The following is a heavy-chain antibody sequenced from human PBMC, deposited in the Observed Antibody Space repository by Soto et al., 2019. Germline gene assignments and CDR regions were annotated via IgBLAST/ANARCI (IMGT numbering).Heavy chain of an antibody. Sequence: ASVKVYCKASGYSFTNNDVSWVRQATGQGLEWMGWMNPGSGDTGYAQKFQGRVTMTRDISTATAYMELSSLRSDDTATYYCARMATFGSLNWFDPWGQGTLVTVSS. D-gene: IGHD3-16*01. CDR1: GYSFTNND. CDR3: ARMATFGSLNWFDP. CDR2: MNPGSGDT. J-gene: IGHJ5*02. V-gene: IGHV1-8*01.